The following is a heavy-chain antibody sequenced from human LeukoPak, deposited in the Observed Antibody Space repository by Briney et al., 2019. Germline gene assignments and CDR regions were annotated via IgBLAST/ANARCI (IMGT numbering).Heavy chain of an antibody. Sequence: GSSVKVSCKASGGTFSSYAISWVRQAPGQGLEWMGRIIPIPGIANYAQKFQGRVTITADKSTSTAYMELSSLRSEDTAVYYCARGLPHSGYVQNWFDPWGQGTLVTVSS. J-gene: IGHJ5*02. V-gene: IGHV1-69*04. D-gene: IGHD5-12*01. CDR2: IIPIPGIA. CDR1: GGTFSSYA. CDR3: ARGLPHSGYVQNWFDP.